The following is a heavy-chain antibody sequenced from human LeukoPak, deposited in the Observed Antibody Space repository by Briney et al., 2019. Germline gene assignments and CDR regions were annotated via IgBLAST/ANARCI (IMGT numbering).Heavy chain of an antibody. CDR2: ISAYNGNT. CDR3: ARGPHDRGYWYFDL. Sequence: ASVKVSCKASGYTFTSYGISWVRQAPGQGLEWMGWISAYNGNTNYAQKLQGRVTMTTDTSTSTAYMELRSLRAEDTAVYYCARGPHDRGYWYFDLWGRGTLVIVSS. J-gene: IGHJ2*01. V-gene: IGHV1-18*01. CDR1: GYTFTSYG.